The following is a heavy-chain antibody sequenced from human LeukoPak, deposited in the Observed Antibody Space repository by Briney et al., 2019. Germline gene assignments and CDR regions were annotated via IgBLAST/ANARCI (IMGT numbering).Heavy chain of an antibody. CDR3: ARTQLPDPVDY. J-gene: IGHJ4*02. Sequence: GGSLRLSCAASGFTFSSYWMSWVRQAPGKGLECVANIREDGSEEYYVDSVKGRFSISRDNAKNSLYLQMNSLRAEDTAVYYCARTQLPDPVDYWGQGTLVTVSS. D-gene: IGHD2-2*01. CDR1: GFTFSSYW. CDR2: IREDGSEE. V-gene: IGHV3-7*01.